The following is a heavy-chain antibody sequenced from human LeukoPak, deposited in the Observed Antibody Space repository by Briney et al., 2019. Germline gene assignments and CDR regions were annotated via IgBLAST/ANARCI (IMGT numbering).Heavy chain of an antibody. V-gene: IGHV4-39*01. D-gene: IGHD7-27*01. CDR1: GVSISSSSYY. J-gene: IGHJ6*02. CDR3: ARHSWGDYYYGMDV. CDR2: IYYSGST. Sequence: SETLSLTCTVSGVSISSSSYYWGWIRQPPGKGLEWIGSIYYSGSTYYNPSLKSRVTISVDTSKNQFSLKLSSVTAADTAVYYCARHSWGDYYYGMDVWGQGTTVTVSS.